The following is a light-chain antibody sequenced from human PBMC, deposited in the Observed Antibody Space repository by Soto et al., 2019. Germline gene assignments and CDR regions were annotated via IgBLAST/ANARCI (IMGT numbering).Light chain of an antibody. Sequence: TQSPGSLSSSLGDRATLTCRASQSVRNNYLAWYQQRPGQAPRLIIYGASARATGIPARFSGSGSGTELTLTISSMQSEDFAVYYCQQYNNWPPWTFGQGTKVDIK. CDR2: GAS. J-gene: IGKJ1*01. CDR3: QQYNNWPPWT. V-gene: IGKV3-15*01. CDR1: QSVRNN.